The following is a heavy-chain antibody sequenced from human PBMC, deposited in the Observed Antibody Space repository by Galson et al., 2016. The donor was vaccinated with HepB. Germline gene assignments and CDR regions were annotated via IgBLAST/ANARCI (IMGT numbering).Heavy chain of an antibody. CDR3: ARQEQLSSRHLYIDV. D-gene: IGHD1/OR15-1a*01. Sequence: QSGAEVKKSGESLKISCKASGYKFGYYWIGWVRQVPGKGLEWMGIFYPGDSDARYSPSFQGQVTFTADESTKTAYLQWTSLKPSDTAMYYCARQEQLSSRHLYIDVWGRGTLLTVSS. J-gene: IGHJ2*01. CDR1: GYKFGYYW. V-gene: IGHV5-51*01. CDR2: FYPGDSDA.